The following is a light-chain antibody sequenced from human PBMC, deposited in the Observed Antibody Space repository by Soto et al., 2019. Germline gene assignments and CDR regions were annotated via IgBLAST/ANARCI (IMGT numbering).Light chain of an antibody. J-gene: IGKJ5*01. Sequence: EIVLTQSPGTLSLSPWERATLSCRASQSVSSSYLAWYQQKPGQAPRLLIYDASTRATGIPDRFSGSGSGTEFTLTISSLQSEDFAVYYCQQYNNWPSFGQGTRLEIK. CDR3: QQYNNWPS. CDR1: QSVSSSY. V-gene: IGKV3D-15*01. CDR2: DAS.